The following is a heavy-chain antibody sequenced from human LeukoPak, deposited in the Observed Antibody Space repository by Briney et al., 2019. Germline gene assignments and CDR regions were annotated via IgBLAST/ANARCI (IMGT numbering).Heavy chain of an antibody. CDR3: ARGLLNDEGSSYFFDQ. CDR1: GFTFSSYS. Sequence: GGSLRLSCAASGFTFSSYSMNWVRQAPGKGLEWVSYISKSSDRIYHADSVKGRFTISRDNAKNSLYLQMDSLRAEDTAVYYCARGLLNDEGSSYFFDQWGQGTLVTVSS. J-gene: IGHJ4*02. D-gene: IGHD2-2*01. CDR2: ISKSSDRI. V-gene: IGHV3-48*04.